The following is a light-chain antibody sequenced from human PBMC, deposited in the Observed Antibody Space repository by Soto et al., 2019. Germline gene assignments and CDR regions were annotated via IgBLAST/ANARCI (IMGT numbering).Light chain of an antibody. V-gene: IGLV1-40*01. CDR3: QSYASSLRGSL. Sequence: QSVLTQPPSVSASPGQRVTISCTGSSSNIGAGYDVHWYQHLPGTAPKLHIYANRGRPSGVPDRFSGSRSGTSASLGITGVQDEDEADYYCQSYASSLRGSLFGGGTKLTVL. CDR2: ANR. J-gene: IGLJ2*01. CDR1: SSNIGAGYD.